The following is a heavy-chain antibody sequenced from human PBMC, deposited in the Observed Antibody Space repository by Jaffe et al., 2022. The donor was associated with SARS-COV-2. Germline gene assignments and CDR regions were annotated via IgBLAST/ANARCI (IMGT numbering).Heavy chain of an antibody. V-gene: IGHV3-30*04. CDR3: ARVVNSGSYYKASQYFQH. CDR1: GFTFSSYA. D-gene: IGHD3-10*01. CDR2: ISYDGSNK. Sequence: QVQLVESGGGVVQPGRSLRLSCAASGFTFSSYAMHWVRQAPGKGLEWVAVISYDGSNKYYADSVKGRFTISRDNSKNTLYLQMNSLRAEDTAVYYCARVVNSGSYYKASQYFQHWGQGTLVTVSS. J-gene: IGHJ1*01.